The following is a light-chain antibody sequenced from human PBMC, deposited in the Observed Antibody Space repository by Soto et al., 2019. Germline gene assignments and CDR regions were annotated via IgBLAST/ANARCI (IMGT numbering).Light chain of an antibody. J-gene: IGLJ2*01. V-gene: IGLV2-14*01. CDR1: SSDVGGYNY. CDR2: EVS. CDR3: NSWTGSGRV. Sequence: QSALTQPASVSGSPGQSITISCTGTSSDVGGYNYVSWYQQHPGKAPQLMIYEVSNRPSGVSSRFSGSKSGNSASLTISGLQAEDEADYYCNSWTGSGRVFGAGTKLTVL.